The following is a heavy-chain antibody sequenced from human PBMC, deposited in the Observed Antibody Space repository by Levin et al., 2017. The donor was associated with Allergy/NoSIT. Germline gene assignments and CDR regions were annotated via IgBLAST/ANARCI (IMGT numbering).Heavy chain of an antibody. Sequence: ASVKVSCKTSGYTFSYYHIHWVRQAPGQGLDWMGIINPSGGTTSAQKFQGRITMTRDTSTSTVYMELSSLRSEDTAVYYCARSGGYTNGPPDYWGQGTLVTVSS. CDR1: GYTFSYYH. CDR2: INPSGGT. V-gene: IGHV1-46*01. J-gene: IGHJ4*02. CDR3: ARSGGYTNGPPDY. D-gene: IGHD5-18*01.